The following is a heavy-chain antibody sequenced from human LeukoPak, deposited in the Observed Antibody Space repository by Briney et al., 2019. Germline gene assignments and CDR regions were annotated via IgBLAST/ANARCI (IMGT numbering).Heavy chain of an antibody. V-gene: IGHV1-3*03. J-gene: IGHJ4*02. D-gene: IGHD6-19*01. CDR1: GYTFTDHA. CDR3: ARGGKQWRGGNYFDS. Sequence: ASVKVSCKASGYTFTDHALHWVRQAPGQSLEWMGWITTGRGETRYSQEFQRRITFTRGTPASTVYMDLSDLRSEDTAVYYCARGGKQWRGGNYFDSWGQGTLVAVSS. CDR2: ITTGRGET.